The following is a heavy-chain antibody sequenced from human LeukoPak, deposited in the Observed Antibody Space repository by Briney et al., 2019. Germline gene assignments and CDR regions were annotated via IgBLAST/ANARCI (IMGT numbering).Heavy chain of an antibody. CDR1: GGSFRGYY. V-gene: IGHV4-34*01. D-gene: IGHD3-16*01. Sequence: SETLSLTCAVYGGSFRGYYWSWIRQPPGKGLEWIGEINHSGSTNYNPSLKSRVTISVDTSKNQFSLKLSSVTAADTAVYYCARSGAYYDYVWGSYSSPYYFDYWGQGTLVTVSS. CDR2: INHSGST. J-gene: IGHJ4*02. CDR3: ARSGAYYDYVWGSYSSPYYFDY.